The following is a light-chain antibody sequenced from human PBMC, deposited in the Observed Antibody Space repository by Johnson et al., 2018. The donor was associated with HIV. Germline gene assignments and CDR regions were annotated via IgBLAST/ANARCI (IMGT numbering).Light chain of an antibody. CDR3: GTWDSSLSAHYV. Sequence: QSVLTQPPSVSAAPGHKVTISCSGTSSNVGNNYVSWYQQFPGTAPKLLIYEKNKRPSGIPDRFSASKSGTSATLAITGLQTGDEADYYCGTWDSSLSAHYVFGTGTKVTVL. CDR1: SSNVGNNY. J-gene: IGLJ1*01. CDR2: EKN. V-gene: IGLV1-51*02.